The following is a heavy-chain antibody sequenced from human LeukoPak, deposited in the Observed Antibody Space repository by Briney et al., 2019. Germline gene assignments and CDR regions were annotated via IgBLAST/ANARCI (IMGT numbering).Heavy chain of an antibody. CDR1: GGSISGYY. V-gene: IGHV4-34*01. Sequence: SETLSLTCIVSGGSISGYYWSWFRQPPGKGLEWIGEINHSGSTNYNPSLKSRVTISVDTSKNQFSLKLSSVTAADTAVYYCAGRGDYYYYYMDVWGKGTTVTVSS. CDR3: AGRGDYYYYYMDV. J-gene: IGHJ6*03. CDR2: INHSGST.